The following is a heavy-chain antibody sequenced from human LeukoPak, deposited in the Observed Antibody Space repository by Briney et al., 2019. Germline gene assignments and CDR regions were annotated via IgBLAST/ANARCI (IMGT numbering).Heavy chain of an antibody. CDR2: IKQDGSEK. D-gene: IGHD5-18*01. CDR1: GFTFSNYA. J-gene: IGHJ4*02. CDR3: ARGRTWIQLTSIQG. Sequence: GGSLRLSCAASGFTFSNYAMNWVRQAPGKGLEWVANIKQDGSEKYYVDSVKGRFTISRDNAKNSLYLQMNSLRAEDTAVYYCARGRTWIQLTSIQGGGQGTLSPSPQ. V-gene: IGHV3-7*04.